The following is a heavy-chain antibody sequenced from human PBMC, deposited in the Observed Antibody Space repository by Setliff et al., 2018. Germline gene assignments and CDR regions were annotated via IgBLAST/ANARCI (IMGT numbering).Heavy chain of an antibody. D-gene: IGHD1-26*01. CDR2: ISAYNGNT. CDR1: GYTFTSYG. V-gene: IGHV1-18*01. Sequence: ASVKVSCKASGYTFTSYGISWVRQAPGQGLEWMGWISAYNGNTNYAQKLQGRVTMTTDTSTSTVYMELSSLRSEDTAVYYCARVLHSGSYDDPLDYWGQGTLVTVSS. CDR3: ARVLHSGSYDDPLDY. J-gene: IGHJ4*02.